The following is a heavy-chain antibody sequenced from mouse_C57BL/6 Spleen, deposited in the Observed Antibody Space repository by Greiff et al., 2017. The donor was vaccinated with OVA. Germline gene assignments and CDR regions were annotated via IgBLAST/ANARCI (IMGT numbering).Heavy chain of an antibody. CDR3: AMSYNFGAY. D-gene: IGHD3-1*01. J-gene: IGHJ3*01. CDR1: GYTFTSYW. V-gene: IGHV1-74*01. CDR2: IHPSDSDT. Sequence: VQLQQPGAELVKPGASVKVSCKASGYTFTSYWMHWVKQRPGQGLEWIGRIHPSDSDTNYNEKFKGKATLTVEKSSSTAYMQLRRLTSEDSALYFCAMSYNFGAYWGQGTLVTVSA.